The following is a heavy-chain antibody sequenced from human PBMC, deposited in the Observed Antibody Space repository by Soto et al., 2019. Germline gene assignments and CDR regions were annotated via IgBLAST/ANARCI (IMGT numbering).Heavy chain of an antibody. V-gene: IGHV3-33*01. D-gene: IGHD3-16*01. CDR1: GFTFSSYG. J-gene: IGHJ4*02. Sequence: GESLKISCAASGFTFSSYGMHWVRQAPGKGLEWVAVIWYDGSNKYYADSVKGRFTISRDNSKNTLYLQMNSLRAEDTAVYYCARDRANYDYIWGSYFDYWGQGTLVTVSS. CDR2: IWYDGSNK. CDR3: ARDRANYDYIWGSYFDY.